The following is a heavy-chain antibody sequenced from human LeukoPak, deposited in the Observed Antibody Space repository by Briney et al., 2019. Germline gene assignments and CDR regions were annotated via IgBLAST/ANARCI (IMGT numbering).Heavy chain of an antibody. Sequence: GGSLRLSCAASGFTFSGSAIHWVRQAPGKGLEWVSTITGSGGTTYYADSVKGRFTTSRDNSKNTLYLQMISLRTEDTAVYYCAEEVGSTYPTFDYWGQGALVTVSS. CDR3: AEEVGSTYPTFDY. V-gene: IGHV3-23*01. D-gene: IGHD1-26*01. J-gene: IGHJ4*02. CDR2: ITGSGGTT. CDR1: GFTFSGSA.